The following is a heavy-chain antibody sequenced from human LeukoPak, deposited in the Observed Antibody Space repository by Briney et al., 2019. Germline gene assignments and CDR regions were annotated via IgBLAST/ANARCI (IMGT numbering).Heavy chain of an antibody. CDR1: GGSFSGYY. CDR2: INHSGST. CDR3: ASGGYCSSTSCYYNWFDP. D-gene: IGHD2-2*01. Sequence: SETLSLTCAVYGGSFSGYYWSWIRQPPGKGLEWIGEINHSGSTNYNPSLKSRVTISVDTSKNQFSLKLSSVTAAGTAVYYCASGGYCSSTSCYYNWFDPWGQGTLVTVSS. J-gene: IGHJ5*02. V-gene: IGHV4-34*01.